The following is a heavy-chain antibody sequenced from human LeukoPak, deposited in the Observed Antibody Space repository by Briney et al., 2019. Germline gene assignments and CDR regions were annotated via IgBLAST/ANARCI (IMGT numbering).Heavy chain of an antibody. D-gene: IGHD2/OR15-2a*01. CDR3: TTFYSRLTDY. CDR1: GFIFNTYW. J-gene: IGHJ4*02. CDR2: ISPDGSEK. V-gene: IGHV3-7*05. Sequence: GGSLRLSCAASGFIFNTYWINWVRQAPGKGLGWLASISPDGSEKYYVDSVKARFTISRDNAKNSLYLQMNSLTAEDTAVYYCTTFYSRLTDYWGQGTVVTVSS.